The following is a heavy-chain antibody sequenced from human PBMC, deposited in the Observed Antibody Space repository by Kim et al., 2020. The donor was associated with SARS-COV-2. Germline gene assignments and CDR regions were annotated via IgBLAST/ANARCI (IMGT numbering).Heavy chain of an antibody. V-gene: IGHV3-53*04. D-gene: IGHD1-26*01. CDR1: GFTVSSNY. J-gene: IGHJ3*02. CDR2: IYSGGST. CDR3: ARDLGGCYEAFDI. Sequence: GGSLRLSCAASGFTVSSNYMSWVRQAPGKGLEWVSGIYSGGSTYYADSVKDRFTISRHNSTNTLYLQMNSLRATDTAVYYCARDLGGCYEAFDIWGPGTLVTVSS.